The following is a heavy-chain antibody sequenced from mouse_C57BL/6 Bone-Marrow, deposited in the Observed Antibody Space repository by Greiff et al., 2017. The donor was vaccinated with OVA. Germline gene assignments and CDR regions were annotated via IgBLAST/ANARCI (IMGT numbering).Heavy chain of an antibody. Sequence: EVKLQESGPGLVKPSQSLSLTCSVTGYSITSGYYWNWIRQFPGNKLEWMGYISYDGSNNYNPSLKNRISITRDTSKNQFFLKLNSVTTEDTATYYCAREVIYYYGSSYFHPYFDYWGQGTTLTVSS. CDR3: AREVIYYYGSSYFHPYFDY. CDR2: ISYDGSN. V-gene: IGHV3-6*01. CDR1: GYSITSGYY. J-gene: IGHJ2*01. D-gene: IGHD1-1*01.